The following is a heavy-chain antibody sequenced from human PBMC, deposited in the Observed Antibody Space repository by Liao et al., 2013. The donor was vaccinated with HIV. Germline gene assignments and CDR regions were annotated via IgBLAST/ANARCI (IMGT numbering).Heavy chain of an antibody. D-gene: IGHD5-24*01. Sequence: QVLLQQWGAGLLKPSETLSLTCAVSGESFSYYYWTWVRQPPGKGLEWLGEIDHTGRTKYSPSLKSRVTISVDTSKNQFSLKLSSVTAADTAVYYCARDGASDGYNYFGGXGIDYWGQGTLVTVSS. CDR3: ARDGASDGYNYFGGXGIDY. J-gene: IGHJ4*02. CDR2: IDHTGRT. V-gene: IGHV4-34*01. CDR1: GESFSYYY.